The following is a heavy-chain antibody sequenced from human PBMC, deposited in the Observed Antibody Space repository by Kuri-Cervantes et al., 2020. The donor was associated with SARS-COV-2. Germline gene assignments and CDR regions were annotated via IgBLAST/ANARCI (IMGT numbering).Heavy chain of an antibody. J-gene: IGHJ6*03. D-gene: IGHD4-23*01. V-gene: IGHV3-13*03. CDR3: ARGGNPAWNMDV. CDR1: GFTFSSYD. Sequence: GESLKISCAACGFTFSSYDTHWVRQATGKGLEWVSAIGTAGDTYYPGSVKGQFTISRENAKNSLYLQMNSLRAGDTAVYYCARGGNPAWNMDVWGKGTTVTVSS. CDR2: IGTAGDT.